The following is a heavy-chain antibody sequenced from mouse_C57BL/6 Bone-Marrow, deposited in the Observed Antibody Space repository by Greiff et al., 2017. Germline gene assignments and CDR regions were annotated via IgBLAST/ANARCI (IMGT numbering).Heavy chain of an antibody. CDR2: IYPRDGST. CDR3: ARVEFDGSSWDWYFDG. D-gene: IGHD1-1*01. Sequence: QVQLQQSGPELVKPGASVKLSCKASGYTFTSYDINWVKQRPGQGLEWIGWIYPRDGSTKYNEKFKGKATLTVDTSSSTAYKELHSLTSEDTAVYFCARVEFDGSSWDWYFDGWGTGTTVTVSS. V-gene: IGHV1-85*01. J-gene: IGHJ1*03. CDR1: GYTFTSYD.